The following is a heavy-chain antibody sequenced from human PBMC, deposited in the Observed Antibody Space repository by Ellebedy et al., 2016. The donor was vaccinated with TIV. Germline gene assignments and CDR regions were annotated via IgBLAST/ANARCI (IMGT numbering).Heavy chain of an antibody. J-gene: IGHJ4*02. CDR1: GFTFGDYA. Sequence: PGGSLRLSCTASGFTFGDYAMSWVRQAPGKGLEWVGFIRSKAYGGTTEYAASVKGRFIISRDDSKSIAYLQMNSLKTEDTAVYYCTREDYDSSGYLQDYWGQGTLVTVSS. CDR3: TREDYDSSGYLQDY. D-gene: IGHD3-22*01. CDR2: IRSKAYGGTT. V-gene: IGHV3-49*04.